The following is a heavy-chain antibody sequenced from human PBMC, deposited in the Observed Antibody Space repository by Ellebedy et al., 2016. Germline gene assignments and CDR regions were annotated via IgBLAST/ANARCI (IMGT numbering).Heavy chain of an antibody. CDR3: ARSLRGDGGYDYGLEI. V-gene: IGHV4-4*07. J-gene: IGHJ3*02. CDR1: GGSINSYY. Sequence: GSLRLXCTVSGGSINSYYWIWIRKPAGKGLEWIGRMFSSGSTNYNPSLKSRVTMSVDTSKNQFSLKLSSVTAADTAVYYCARSLRGDGGYDYGLEIWGQGTAVTVSS. CDR2: MFSSGST. D-gene: IGHD5-12*01.